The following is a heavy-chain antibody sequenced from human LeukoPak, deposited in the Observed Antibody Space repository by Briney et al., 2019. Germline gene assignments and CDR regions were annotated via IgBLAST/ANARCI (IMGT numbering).Heavy chain of an antibody. J-gene: IGHJ3*02. CDR3: AREEWELTTLNAFDI. CDR1: GYTFTSYG. V-gene: IGHV1-18*01. Sequence: ASVKVSCKASGYTFTSYGISWVRQAPGQGLEWMGWISAYNGNTNYAQKLQGRVTMTTDTSTSTAYMELRSLRSDDTAVYYRAREEWELTTLNAFDIWGQGTMVTVSS. CDR2: ISAYNGNT. D-gene: IGHD1-26*01.